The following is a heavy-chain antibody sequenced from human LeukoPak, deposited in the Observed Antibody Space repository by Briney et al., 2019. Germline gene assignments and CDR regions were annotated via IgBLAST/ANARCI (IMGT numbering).Heavy chain of an antibody. J-gene: IGHJ4*02. CDR1: GFTFSSYG. CDR2: IKQDGSEK. D-gene: IGHD3-22*01. Sequence: GRSLRLSCAASGFTFSSYGMHWVRQAPGKGLEWVANIKQDGSEKYYVDSVKGRFTISRDNAKNSLYLQMNSLRAEDTAVYYCARESTSYYYDSSGYLATYYFDYWGQGTLVTVSS. V-gene: IGHV3-7*01. CDR3: ARESTSYYYDSSGYLATYYFDY.